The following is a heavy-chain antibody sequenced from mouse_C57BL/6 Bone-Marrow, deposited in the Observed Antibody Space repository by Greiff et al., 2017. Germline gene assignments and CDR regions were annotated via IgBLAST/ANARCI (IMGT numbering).Heavy chain of an antibody. CDR3: ARTLDSWFAY. CDR1: GYSFTGYY. V-gene: IGHV1-42*01. CDR2: SNPSTGGT. J-gene: IGHJ3*01. Sequence: EVQLQQSGPELVKPGASVKISCKASGYSFTGYYMNWVKQSPEKSLEWIGESNPSTGGTTYNQKFKAKATLTVDKSSSTAYMQLKSLTSEDSAVYYCARTLDSWFAYWGQGTLVTVSA.